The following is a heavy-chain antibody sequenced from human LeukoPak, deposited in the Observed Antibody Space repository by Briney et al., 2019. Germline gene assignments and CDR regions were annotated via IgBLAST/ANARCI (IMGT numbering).Heavy chain of an antibody. Sequence: PGGSLRLSCAASGFTFSNAWMSWVRQAPGKGLEWVGRTKSKTDGGTTDYAAPVKGRFTISRDDSKNTLYLQMNSLKTEDTAVYYCTTDWRNYYDSSGYYPPWGQGTLVTVSS. CDR3: TTDWRNYYDSSGYYPP. CDR1: GFTFSNAW. V-gene: IGHV3-15*01. CDR2: TKSKTDGGTT. J-gene: IGHJ5*02. D-gene: IGHD3-22*01.